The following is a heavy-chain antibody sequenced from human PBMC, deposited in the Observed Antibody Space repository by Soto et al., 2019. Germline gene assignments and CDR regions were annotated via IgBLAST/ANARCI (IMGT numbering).Heavy chain of an antibody. Sequence: SETLSLTCTVSGGSIRSGGYYWSWIRQHPGKGLEWIGYIFYSGTTYYNPSLKSRVTISVDTSKNQFSLKLSSVTAADTAVYYCARSVDPWGQGTLVTVPS. J-gene: IGHJ5*02. CDR1: GGSIRSGGYY. V-gene: IGHV4-31*03. CDR2: IFYSGTT. CDR3: ARSVDP.